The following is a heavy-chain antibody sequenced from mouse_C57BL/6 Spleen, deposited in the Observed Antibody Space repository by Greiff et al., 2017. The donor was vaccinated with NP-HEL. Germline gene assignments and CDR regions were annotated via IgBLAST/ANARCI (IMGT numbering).Heavy chain of an antibody. V-gene: IGHV5-16*01. CDR3: ARDHEYFDY. CDR2: INYDGSST. CDR1: GFTFSDYY. Sequence: EVNVVESEGGLVQPGSSMKLSCTASGFTFSDYYMAWVRQVPEKGLEWVANINYDGSSTYYLDSLKSRFIISRDNAKNILYLQMSSLKSEDTATYYCARDHEYFDYWGQGTTLTVSS. J-gene: IGHJ2*01.